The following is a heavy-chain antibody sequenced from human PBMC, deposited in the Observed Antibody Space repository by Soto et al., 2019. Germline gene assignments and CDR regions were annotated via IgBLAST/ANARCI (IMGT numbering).Heavy chain of an antibody. J-gene: IGHJ4*02. CDR1: GGTFSSYT. CDR3: ARDDPRYRIDY. V-gene: IGHV1-69*08. CDR2: IIPILGIA. D-gene: IGHD3-16*01. Sequence: QVQLVQSGAEVKKPGSSVKVSCKASGGTFSSYTISWVRQAPGQGLEWMGRIIPILGIANYAQKFQGRVTXTXDKSTSTAYMELSSLRSEDTAVYYCARDDPRYRIDYWGQGTLVTVSS.